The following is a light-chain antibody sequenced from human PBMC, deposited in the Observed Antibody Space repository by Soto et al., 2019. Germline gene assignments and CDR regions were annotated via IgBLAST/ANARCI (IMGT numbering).Light chain of an antibody. J-gene: IGLJ2*01. V-gene: IGLV2-8*01. CDR2: EVS. CDR3: SSYAGNYVV. Sequence: QSVLTQPPSASGSPGQSVTISCTGASSDVGSYNYVSWYQQYPGKAPKLMIYEVSKRPSGVPDRFSGSKSANTASLTVSGLQAEDEADYYCSSYAGNYVVFGGGTKLTVL. CDR1: SSDVGSYNY.